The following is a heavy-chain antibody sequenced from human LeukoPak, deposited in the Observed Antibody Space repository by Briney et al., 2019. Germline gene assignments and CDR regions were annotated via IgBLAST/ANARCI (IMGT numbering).Heavy chain of an antibody. V-gene: IGHV3-7*01. CDR2: IKEDGSEK. CDR1: GFIFSSYW. CDR3: ARGTAAFMDV. D-gene: IGHD6-13*01. Sequence: GGSLRLSCVASGFIFSSYWMSWVRQDPGKGLEWVANIKEDGSEKYYVDSVKGRFTISRDNAKKSLYLQMNSLRAEDTALYYCARGTAAFMDVWGKGTTVIVS. J-gene: IGHJ6*04.